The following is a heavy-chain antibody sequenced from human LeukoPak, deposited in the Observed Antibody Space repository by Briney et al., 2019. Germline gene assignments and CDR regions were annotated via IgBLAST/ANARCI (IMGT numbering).Heavy chain of an antibody. J-gene: IGHJ4*02. CDR1: GFTFSSYW. Sequence: PGGSLRLSCAASGFTFSSYWMSWVRQAPGKGLEWVANIKQDGSEKYYVDSVKGRFTISRDNAKNSLYLQMNSLRAEDTAVYYCARDLLWYHYDKANEGFDYWGQGTLVTVSS. CDR3: ARDLLWYHYDKANEGFDY. CDR2: IKQDGSEK. V-gene: IGHV3-7*03. D-gene: IGHD3-22*01.